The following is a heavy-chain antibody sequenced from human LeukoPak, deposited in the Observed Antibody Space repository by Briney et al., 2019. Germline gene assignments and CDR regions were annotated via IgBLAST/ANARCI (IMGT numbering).Heavy chain of an antibody. J-gene: IGHJ4*02. Sequence: SETLSLTCAVYGGSFSGYYWSWIRQAPGKGLEWIGEINHSGSTNYNPSLKSRVTISVDTSKNQFSLKLSSVTAADTAVYYCARGPRLYDFWSGYRQSPFDYWGQGTLVTVSS. V-gene: IGHV4-34*01. CDR1: GGSFSGYY. CDR2: INHSGST. CDR3: ARGPRLYDFWSGYRQSPFDY. D-gene: IGHD3-3*01.